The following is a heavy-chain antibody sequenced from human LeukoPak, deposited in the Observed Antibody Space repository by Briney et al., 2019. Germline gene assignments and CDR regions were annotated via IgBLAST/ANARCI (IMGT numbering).Heavy chain of an antibody. Sequence: GASVKVSCTAFGGTFSSYAISWVRQAPGQGLEWLGGIIPIFGTASYAQKLQGRVTITADESTSTAYMELSSLRSEDTAVYYCARDNGGYSYGSYFDYWGQGTLVTVSS. CDR3: ARDNGGYSYGSYFDY. CDR1: GGTFSSYA. J-gene: IGHJ4*02. V-gene: IGHV1-69*13. D-gene: IGHD5-18*01. CDR2: IIPIFGTA.